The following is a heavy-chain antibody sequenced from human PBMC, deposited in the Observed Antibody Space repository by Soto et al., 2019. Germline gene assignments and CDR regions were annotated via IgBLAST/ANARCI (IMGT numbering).Heavy chain of an antibody. D-gene: IGHD4-4*01. J-gene: IGHJ4*02. CDR3: ARHLHSDSVHITPVSPDY. CDR2: IYPDDSNT. CDR1: GYSFRSYW. V-gene: IGHV5-51*01. Sequence: GESLKISCKTSGYSFRSYWIGWVRQMPGKGLEWMGIIYPDDSNTRYSPSFQGQVTISADKSISTAFLQWSSLKAADSAMCYCARHLHSDSVHITPVSPDYWGQGTLVTVSS.